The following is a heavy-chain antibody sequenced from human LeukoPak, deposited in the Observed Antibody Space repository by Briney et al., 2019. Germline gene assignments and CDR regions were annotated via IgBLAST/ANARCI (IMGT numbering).Heavy chain of an antibody. Sequence: GGSLRLSCTASGFTFGDYAMSWVRQAPGKGLEWVSGISGSGGSTYYADSVKGRFTISRDNSKNMLYLQMNSLRAEDTAVYYCAKDNYGSSVYWGQGTLVTVSS. CDR1: GFTFGDYA. V-gene: IGHV3-23*01. D-gene: IGHD3-10*01. CDR2: ISGSGGST. J-gene: IGHJ4*02. CDR3: AKDNYGSSVY.